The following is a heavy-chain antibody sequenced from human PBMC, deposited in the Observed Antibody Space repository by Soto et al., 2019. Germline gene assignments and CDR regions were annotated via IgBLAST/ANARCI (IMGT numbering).Heavy chain of an antibody. CDR2: IIPIFGTA. CDR1: EGTFSSYA. D-gene: IGHD6-6*01. Sequence: QVQLVQSGAEVKKPGSSVKVSCKASEGTFSSYAISWVRQAPGQGLEWMGGIIPIFGTANYAQKFQGRVTITADESTSTAYMELSSLRSEDTAVYYCARESRYSSSAHSSFDYWGQGTLVTVSS. J-gene: IGHJ4*02. CDR3: ARESRYSSSAHSSFDY. V-gene: IGHV1-69*01.